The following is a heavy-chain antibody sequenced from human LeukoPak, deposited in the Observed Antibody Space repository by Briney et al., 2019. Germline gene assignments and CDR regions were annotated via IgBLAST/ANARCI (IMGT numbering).Heavy chain of an antibody. CDR2: IYTSGST. J-gene: IGHJ6*03. CDR3: ARHKDYYYSYMDV. Sequence: SETLSLTCTVSGGSISSGSYYWSWIRQPAGKGLEWIGRIYTSGSTNYNPSLKSRVTISVDTSKNQFSLKLSSVTAADTAVYYCARHKDYYYSYMDVWGKGTTVTISS. CDR1: GGSISSGSYY. V-gene: IGHV4-61*02.